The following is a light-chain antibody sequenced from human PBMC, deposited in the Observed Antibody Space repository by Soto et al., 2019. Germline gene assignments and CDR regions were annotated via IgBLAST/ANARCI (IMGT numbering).Light chain of an antibody. CDR3: QQLHGYPIT. J-gene: IGKJ5*01. V-gene: IGKV1-9*01. CDR2: AAS. Sequence: DIQMTQSPSTLSGSVGDRVTITCGAIQCIDTSLAWYQQKPGKAPKLLIYAASNFQSGVPSRFSGSGSGTHFTLTISSLQPEDFATYYCQQLHGYPITFGQGTRLEIK. CDR1: QCIDTS.